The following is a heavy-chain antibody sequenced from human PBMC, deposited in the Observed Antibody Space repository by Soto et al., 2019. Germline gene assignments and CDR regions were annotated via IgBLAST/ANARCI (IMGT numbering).Heavy chain of an antibody. CDR1: GGSINDNF. CDR3: VRGIDNNEFGNKWSLAP. J-gene: IGHJ5*02. D-gene: IGHD3-16*01. V-gene: IGHV4-34*01. Sequence: PSETLSLTCAVYGGSINDNFCSWVRQPPGKGLEWIGEINQTGSTNYNPSLRSRVTISIDTSKNQLSLKVDSVTAADTAVYYCVRGIDNNEFGNKWSLAPWGRGTLVTVSS. CDR2: INQTGST.